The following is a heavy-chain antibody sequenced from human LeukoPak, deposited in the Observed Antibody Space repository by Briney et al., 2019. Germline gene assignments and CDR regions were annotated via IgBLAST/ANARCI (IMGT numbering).Heavy chain of an antibody. CDR3: ARRSGSLIEGDFDY. Sequence: SETLSLTCAVSGFSITTGYYWAWIRQPPGKGLEWIGTIFRIGSTNYNPSLKSRVTISLDTSKNQFSLKLSSVTAADTAVYYCARRSGSLIEGDFDYWGQGTLVTVSS. CDR2: IFRIGST. CDR1: GFSITTGYY. V-gene: IGHV4-38-2*01. J-gene: IGHJ4*02. D-gene: IGHD3-16*02.